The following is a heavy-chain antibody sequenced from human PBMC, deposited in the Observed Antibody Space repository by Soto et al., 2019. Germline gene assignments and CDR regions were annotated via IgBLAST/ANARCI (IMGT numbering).Heavy chain of an antibody. J-gene: IGHJ4*01. V-gene: IGHV3-15*07. CDR3: TIISNFTMSLARFVL. D-gene: IGHD1-1*01. CDR2: IRSKTDGGTT. Sequence: PGGSLRLSCAASGFTFSSAWINWVRQAPGKGLEWVGRIRSKTDGGTTDFAALVKGRFAISRDDSKNMVYLQMNSLKIEDTAMYYSTIISNFTMSLARFVLWGHGTRVTVP. CDR1: GFTFSSAW.